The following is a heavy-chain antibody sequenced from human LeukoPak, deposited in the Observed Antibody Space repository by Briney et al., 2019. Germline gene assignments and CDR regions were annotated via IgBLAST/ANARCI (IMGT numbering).Heavy chain of an antibody. CDR1: GYTFTSYY. V-gene: IGHV1-46*01. CDR2: INPSGAST. Sequence: ASVKVSCKASGYTFTSYYMHWVRQAPGQGLEWMGIINPSGASTSYAQKFQGRVTMTRDTSTSTVYMELSSLRSEDTAVYYCAREAGGDYVWGSYRPGAFDIWGQGTMVTVSS. D-gene: IGHD3-16*02. CDR3: AREAGGDYVWGSYRPGAFDI. J-gene: IGHJ3*02.